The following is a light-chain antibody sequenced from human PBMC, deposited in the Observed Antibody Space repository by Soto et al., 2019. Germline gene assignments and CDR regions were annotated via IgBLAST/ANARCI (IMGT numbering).Light chain of an antibody. CDR3: QQRGNRPPWT. Sequence: DIVLTQSPATLSVSPGERAILSCRASQSVSNNLAWYQQKPGQAPRLLIYGASTRATGIPARFSGSGSGTDFTLTISSLEPEDFAVYYCQQRGNRPPWTFGQGTKVDIK. CDR1: QSVSNN. J-gene: IGKJ1*01. CDR2: GAS. V-gene: IGKV3-15*01.